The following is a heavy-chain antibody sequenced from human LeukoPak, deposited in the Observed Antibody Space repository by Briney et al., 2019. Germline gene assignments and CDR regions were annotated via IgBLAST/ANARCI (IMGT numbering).Heavy chain of an antibody. CDR1: GFTFSDYY. V-gene: IGHV3-11*06. D-gene: IGHD3-3*01. J-gene: IGHJ4*02. CDR2: ISSSSSYT. CDR3: ASSLRFLEWLLFDY. Sequence: GGSLRLSCAASGFTFSDYYMSWIRQAPGKGLEWVSYISSSSSYTNYADSVKGRFTISRDNAKNSLYLQMNSLRAEDTAVYYCASSLRFLEWLLFDYWGQGTLVTVSS.